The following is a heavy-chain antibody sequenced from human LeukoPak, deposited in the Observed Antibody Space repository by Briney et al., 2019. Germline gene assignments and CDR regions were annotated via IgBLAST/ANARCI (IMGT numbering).Heavy chain of an antibody. CDR2: IIPIFGTA. CDR3: AVWYYGSGSYYTPPDY. Sequence: SVKVSCKASGGTFSSYAISWVRQAPGQGLEWIGRIIPIFGTANYAQKFQGRVTITTDESTSTAYMELSSLRSEDTAVYYCAVWYYGSGSYYTPPDYWGQGTLVTVSS. J-gene: IGHJ4*02. CDR1: GGTFSSYA. D-gene: IGHD3-10*01. V-gene: IGHV1-69*05.